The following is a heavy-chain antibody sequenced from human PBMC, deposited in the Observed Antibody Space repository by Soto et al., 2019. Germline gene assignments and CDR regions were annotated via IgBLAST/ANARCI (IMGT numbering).Heavy chain of an antibody. CDR1: GFNFSNYG. CDR2: ISYDGSNK. CDR3: AKGEYYYGSGSPYYGMDV. D-gene: IGHD3-10*01. Sequence: PGGSVSLSCAASGFNFSNYGMHWVRQAPGTGLEWVAVISYDGSNKYYADYVKGRFTISRDSSKNTLFLEMNSLRAEDTAVYYCAKGEYYYGSGSPYYGMDVWGQGTTVTVSS. V-gene: IGHV3-30*18. J-gene: IGHJ6*01.